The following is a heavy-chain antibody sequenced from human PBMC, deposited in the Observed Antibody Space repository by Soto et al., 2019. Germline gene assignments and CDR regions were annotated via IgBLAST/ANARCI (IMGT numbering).Heavy chain of an antibody. CDR1: GFTFSSYS. J-gene: IGHJ5*02. Sequence: GGSLRLSCAASGFTFSSYSMNWVCQAPGKGLEWVSSISSSSSYIYYADSVKGRFTISRDNAKNSLYLQMNSLRAEDTAVYYCARDPGYSGYDANPWGQGTLVTVSS. CDR3: ARDPGYSGYDANP. V-gene: IGHV3-21*01. D-gene: IGHD5-12*01. CDR2: ISSSSSYI.